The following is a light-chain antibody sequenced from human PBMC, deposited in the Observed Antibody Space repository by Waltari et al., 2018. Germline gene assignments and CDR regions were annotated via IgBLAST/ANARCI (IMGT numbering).Light chain of an antibody. V-gene: IGKV1-5*03. J-gene: IGKJ4*01. Sequence: DIQMTQSPSTLSASVGDRVIITCRARQSLSSWLAWYQQKPGKAPKLLIYKASTLESGVPARFGGSGSGTEFTLTITSLQPDDFATYYCQQYNSHSPLTPLTFGGGTKVEIK. CDR3: QQYNSHSPLTPLT. CDR1: QSLSSW. CDR2: KAS.